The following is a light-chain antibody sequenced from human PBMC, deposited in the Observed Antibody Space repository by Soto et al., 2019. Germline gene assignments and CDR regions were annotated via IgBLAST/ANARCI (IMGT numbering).Light chain of an antibody. J-gene: IGLJ2*01. CDR1: SIDVGDNNY. Sequence: QSALAQPASVSGSPGQSITISCSGSSIDVGDNNYVSWYQHHPGKAPKLIIYEVSNRPSGVSNRFSGSSSDNTASLTISGLLPDDEADYYCSSYAGSNNLHVLFGGGTKLTVL. V-gene: IGLV2-14*01. CDR3: SSYAGSNNLHVL. CDR2: EVS.